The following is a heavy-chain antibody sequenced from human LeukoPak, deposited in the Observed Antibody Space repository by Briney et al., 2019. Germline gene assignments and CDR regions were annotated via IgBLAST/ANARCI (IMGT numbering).Heavy chain of an antibody. V-gene: IGHV3-23*01. J-gene: IGHJ4*02. CDR2: ISGSGGST. Sequence: GGSLRLSCAASGFTFSSYAMSWARQAPGQGLERVSAISGSGGSTYYADSVKGRFTISRDNSKNTLYLQMNSLRAEDTAVYYCAKHPRGSVVTAIRFDYWGQGTLVTVSS. D-gene: IGHD2-21*02. CDR1: GFTFSSYA. CDR3: AKHPRGSVVTAIRFDY.